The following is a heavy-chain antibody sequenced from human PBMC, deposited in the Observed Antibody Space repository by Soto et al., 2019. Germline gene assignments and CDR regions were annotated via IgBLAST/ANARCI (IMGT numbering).Heavy chain of an antibody. V-gene: IGHV1-69*13. CDR2: IIPLFGTT. D-gene: IGHD6-13*01. J-gene: IGHJ5*02. Sequence: WASVKVSCKTSGGNFSRHAINWVRQAPGQGLEWMGGIIPLFGTTNYAQKFKGRVTISADESTSTAYMELSSLTSEDAAVYYCARAAIHGSSCYFWFDPWGQVTLVTVSS. CDR3: ARAAIHGSSCYFWFDP. CDR1: GGNFSRHA.